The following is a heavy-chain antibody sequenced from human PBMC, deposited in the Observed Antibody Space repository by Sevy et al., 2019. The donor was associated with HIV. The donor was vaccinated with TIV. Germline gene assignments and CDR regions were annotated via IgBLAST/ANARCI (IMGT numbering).Heavy chain of an antibody. CDR3: ARGMAALPGYYYGMDV. CDR2: MLYDGSYE. D-gene: IGHD6-6*01. V-gene: IGHV3-30*19. Sequence: GGSLRLSCAAFGFSFSSYGMHWVRQAPGKGPEWVAVMLYDGSYENYADSVKGRFTISRDNPTNTLYLQMNSLRAEDTAVYYCARGMAALPGYYYGMDVWGQGTTVTVSS. J-gene: IGHJ6*02. CDR1: GFSFSSYG.